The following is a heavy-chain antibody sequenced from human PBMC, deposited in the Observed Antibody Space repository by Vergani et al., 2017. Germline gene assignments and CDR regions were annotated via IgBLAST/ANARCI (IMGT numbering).Heavy chain of an antibody. CDR1: GGTFSSYA. V-gene: IGHV1-69*01. J-gene: IGHJ4*02. Sequence: QVPLVQSGAEVKKPGSSVKVSCKASGGTFSSYAISWVRPAPGQGLEWMGGIIPIFGTANYAQKFQGRVTITADESTSTAYMELSSLRSEDTAVYYCARAGGLVVVPAAKTPFDYWGQGTLVTVSS. CDR3: ARAGGLVVVPAAKTPFDY. CDR2: IIPIFGTA. D-gene: IGHD2-2*01.